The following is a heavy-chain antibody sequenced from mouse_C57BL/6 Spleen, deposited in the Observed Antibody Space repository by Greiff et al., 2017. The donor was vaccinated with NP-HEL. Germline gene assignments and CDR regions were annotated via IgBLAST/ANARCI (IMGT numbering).Heavy chain of an antibody. CDR1: GYTFTSYW. V-gene: IGHV1-55*01. CDR2: IYPGSGST. Sequence: QVQLQQPGAELVKPGASVKMSCKASGYTFTSYWITWVKQRPGQGLEWIGDIYPGSGSTNYNEKFKSKATLTVDTSSSTAYMQLSSLTSEDAAVDYCAIYDYEDAMDYWGQGTSVTVSS. D-gene: IGHD2-4*01. CDR3: AIYDYEDAMDY. J-gene: IGHJ4*01.